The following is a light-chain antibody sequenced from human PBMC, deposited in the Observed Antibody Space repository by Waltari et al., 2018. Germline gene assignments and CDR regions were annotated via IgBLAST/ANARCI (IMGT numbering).Light chain of an antibody. V-gene: IGLV2-14*01. CDR2: DVT. Sequence: QSALTQPASVSGSPGQSITISCTGTSSDVGDYNYVSWYQQHTGKAPKLMIYDVTKRPSGVSNRFAGSKSGDTASLTSSGLQAEDEADYYCSSYTSSSPSVLFGGGTKLTVL. CDR1: SSDVGDYNY. J-gene: IGLJ2*01. CDR3: SSYTSSSPSVL.